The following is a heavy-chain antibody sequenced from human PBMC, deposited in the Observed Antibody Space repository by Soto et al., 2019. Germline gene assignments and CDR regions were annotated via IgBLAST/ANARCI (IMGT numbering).Heavy chain of an antibody. J-gene: IGHJ4*02. CDR2: INHSGST. CDR1: GGSFSGYY. Sequence: QVQLQQWGAGLLKPSETLSLTCAVYGGSFSGYYWSWIRQPPGKGLEWIGEINHSGSTNYNPSLKSRVTISVDTSKNQFSLKLSSVTAADTAVYSCARGYGRHFDYWGQGTLVTVSS. V-gene: IGHV4-34*01. CDR3: ARGYGRHFDY. D-gene: IGHD3-10*01.